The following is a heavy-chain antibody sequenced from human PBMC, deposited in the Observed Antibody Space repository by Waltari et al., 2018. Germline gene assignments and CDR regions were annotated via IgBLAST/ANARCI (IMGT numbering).Heavy chain of an antibody. CDR1: GGSIRSGSSY. CDR3: ARDFYGSGSYYNRRLSYFDY. Sequence: QVQLQESGPGLVKPSQTLSLTCPASGGSIRSGSSYWRWIRQPPGRGREWIGRNYTSGSTNYNPSLKSRVTISVDTSKNQFSLKLSSVTAADTAVYYCARDFYGSGSYYNRRLSYFDYWGQGTLVTVSS. D-gene: IGHD3-10*01. CDR2: NYTSGST. V-gene: IGHV4-61*02. J-gene: IGHJ4*02.